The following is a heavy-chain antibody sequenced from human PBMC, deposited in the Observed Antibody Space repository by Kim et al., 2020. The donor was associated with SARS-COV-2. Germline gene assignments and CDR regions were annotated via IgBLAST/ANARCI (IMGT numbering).Heavy chain of an antibody. J-gene: IGHJ4*02. CDR2: MHHTGAT. Sequence: SETLSLTCAVSGESISSGNWWSWVRQPPGNGLEWIAEMHHTGATNYNPSLKSRVAMSLDKSKNQFSLTLSPMAAADTALYYCARSSGLWVLDCWGQGTL. D-gene: IGHD6-19*01. V-gene: IGHV4-4*02. CDR3: ARSSGLWVLDC. CDR1: GESISSGNW.